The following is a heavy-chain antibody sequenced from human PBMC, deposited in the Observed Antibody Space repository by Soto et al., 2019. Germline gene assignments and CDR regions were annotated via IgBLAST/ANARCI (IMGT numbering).Heavy chain of an antibody. D-gene: IGHD3-3*01. Sequence: QLHLVQSGAVVKKPGASVTVSCSASGYPVTAYYMHWVRQAPGRGLEWMGGINPATGAEKYTQTCQGRGPMTRATSTSAVFMELGGRTSEDTAVFYCARGGGVGVAGSAAFDMWGQGTLVTVSS. J-gene: IGHJ3*02. CDR2: INPATGAE. V-gene: IGHV1-2*02. CDR3: ARGGGVGVAGSAAFDM. CDR1: GYPVTAYY.